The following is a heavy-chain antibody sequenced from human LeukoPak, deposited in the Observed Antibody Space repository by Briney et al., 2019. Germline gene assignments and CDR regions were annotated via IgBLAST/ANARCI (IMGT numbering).Heavy chain of an antibody. J-gene: IGHJ5*02. CDR3: ARGVVAARFWFDP. Sequence: PSETRSLTCTVSGGSISSYYWSWIRQPPGKGLEWIGYIYYSGSTNYNPSLKSRVTISVDTSKNQFSLELSSVTAADTAVYYCARGVVAARFWFDPWGQGTLVTVSS. CDR1: GGSISSYY. D-gene: IGHD2-15*01. V-gene: IGHV4-59*01. CDR2: IYYSGST.